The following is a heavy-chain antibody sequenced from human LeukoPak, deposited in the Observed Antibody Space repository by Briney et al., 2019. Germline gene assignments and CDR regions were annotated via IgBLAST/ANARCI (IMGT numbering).Heavy chain of an antibody. D-gene: IGHD3-22*01. Sequence: SETLSLTCTVSGGSVSSYYWSWIRQPPGKGLEWIAYIDNTGITKYNPSLRSRVTISVDTSTKQFSLKLSSVTAADTAVYYCARDASYDGSGHYHGASDIWGQGTMVTVSS. J-gene: IGHJ3*02. CDR2: IDNTGIT. CDR3: ARDASYDGSGHYHGASDI. CDR1: GGSVSSYY. V-gene: IGHV4-59*02.